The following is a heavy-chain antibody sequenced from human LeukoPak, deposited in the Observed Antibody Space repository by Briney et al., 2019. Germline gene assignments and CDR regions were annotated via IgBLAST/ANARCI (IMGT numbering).Heavy chain of an antibody. J-gene: IGHJ4*02. CDR2: ISYDGSNK. CDR1: GFTFSSYA. D-gene: IGHD6-13*01. CDR3: ARDRKRQQLAGIDC. Sequence: GGSLRLSCAASGFTFSSYAMHWVRQAPGKGLEWVAVISYDGSNKYYADSVKGRFTISRDNSKNTLYLQMNSLRAEDTAVYYCARDRKRQQLAGIDCWGQGTLVTVSS. V-gene: IGHV3-30-3*01.